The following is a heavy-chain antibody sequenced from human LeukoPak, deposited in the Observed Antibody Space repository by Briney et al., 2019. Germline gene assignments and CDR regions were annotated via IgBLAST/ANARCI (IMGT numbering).Heavy chain of an antibody. CDR1: GYTFTSYG. J-gene: IGHJ4*02. CDR3: ARVRRAYCGGDCYFLADPYFGY. V-gene: IGHV1-18*01. Sequence: GASVKVSCKASGYTFTSYGIIWVRQATGQGLEWMGWISAYNGNTNYAQKLQGRVTMTTDTSTSTAYMELRSLRSDDTAVYYCARVRRAYCGGDCYFLADPYFGYWGQGTLVTVSS. CDR2: ISAYNGNT. D-gene: IGHD2-21*02.